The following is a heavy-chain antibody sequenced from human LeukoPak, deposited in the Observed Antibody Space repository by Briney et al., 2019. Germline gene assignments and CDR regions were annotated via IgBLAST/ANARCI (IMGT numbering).Heavy chain of an antibody. Sequence: SETLSLTCAVYGGSFSGYYWSWIRQPPGKGLEWIGEINHSGSTNYNPSLKSRVTISVDTSKNQFSLKLSSVTAADTAVYYCARRGPPVLLWFRLFDYWGQGTLVTVSS. V-gene: IGHV4-34*01. D-gene: IGHD3-10*01. CDR3: ARRGPPVLLWFRLFDY. J-gene: IGHJ4*02. CDR1: GGSFSGYY. CDR2: INHSGST.